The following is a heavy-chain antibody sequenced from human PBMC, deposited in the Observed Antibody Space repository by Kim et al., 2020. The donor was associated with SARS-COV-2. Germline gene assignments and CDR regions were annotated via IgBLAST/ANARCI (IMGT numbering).Heavy chain of an antibody. D-gene: IGHD3-22*01. CDR3: ARGHKRSMIVLVITYYYYYGMDV. V-gene: IGHV1-8*01. CDR2: MNPNSGNT. Sequence: ASVKVSCKASGYTFTSYDINWVRQATGQGLEWMGWMNPNSGNTGYAQKFQGRVTMTRNTSISTAYMELSSLRSEDTAVYYCARGHKRSMIVLVITYYYYYGMDVWGQGTTVTVSS. J-gene: IGHJ6*02. CDR1: GYTFTSYD.